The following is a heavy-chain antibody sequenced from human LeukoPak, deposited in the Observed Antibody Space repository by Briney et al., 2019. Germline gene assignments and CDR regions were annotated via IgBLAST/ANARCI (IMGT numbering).Heavy chain of an antibody. CDR2: INHSGST. CDR3: ARDFVRFYYDSSGYYYGADAFDI. D-gene: IGHD3-22*01. J-gene: IGHJ3*02. CDR1: GGSFSGYY. V-gene: IGHV4-34*01. Sequence: PSETLSLTCAVYGGSFSGYYWSWIRQPPGKGLEWIGEINHSGSTNYNPSLKSRVTISVDTSKNQFSLKLSSVTAADTAVYYCARDFVRFYYDSSGYYYGADAFDIWGQGTMVTVSS.